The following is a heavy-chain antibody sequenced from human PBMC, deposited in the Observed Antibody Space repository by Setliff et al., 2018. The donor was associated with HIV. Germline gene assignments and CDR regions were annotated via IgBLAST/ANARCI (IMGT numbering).Heavy chain of an antibody. Sequence: SETLSLTCTVSGGSIGSRNYYWGWIRQSPGRGLEWIGSVYYTGSTYYNPSLKSRVTLSVDTSKNQFSLKLSFVTAADTAVYYCAGAITFGGVIVHWGQGTLVTVSS. D-gene: IGHD3-16*02. CDR1: GGSIGSRNYY. CDR2: VYYTGST. J-gene: IGHJ4*02. CDR3: AGAITFGGVIVH. V-gene: IGHV4-39*01.